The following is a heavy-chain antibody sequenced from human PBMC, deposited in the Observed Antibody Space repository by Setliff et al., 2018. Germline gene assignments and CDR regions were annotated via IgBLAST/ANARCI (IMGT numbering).Heavy chain of an antibody. CDR1: GDTFRSYG. J-gene: IGHJ6*03. Sequence: SVKVSCKASGDTFRSYGISWVRQAPGQGLEWMGGTIPIFGTTDYAQKFRGRVTIITDESTSTAFMQLSSLRSEDTAVYYCVREGVDSRSSTDYRYYMDVWGKGTTVTVSS. D-gene: IGHD3-22*01. CDR2: TIPIFGTT. V-gene: IGHV1-69*05. CDR3: VREGVDSRSSTDYRYYMDV.